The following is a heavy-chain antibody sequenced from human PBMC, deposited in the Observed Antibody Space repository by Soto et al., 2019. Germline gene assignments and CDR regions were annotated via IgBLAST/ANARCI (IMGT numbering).Heavy chain of an antibody. CDR3: ARVGKDIIETLYHDYYGLDV. V-gene: IGHV3-48*02. J-gene: IGHJ6*02. CDR1: GFTFSSYS. Sequence: GGSLRLSCAASGFTFSSYSMNWVRQAPGKGLEWVSYISSSSSTIYYADSVKGRFTISRDNAKNSLFLQMNSLRDEDTAVYYCARVGKDIIETLYHDYYGLDVWGQGTTVTVSS. D-gene: IGHD2-15*01. CDR2: ISSSSSTI.